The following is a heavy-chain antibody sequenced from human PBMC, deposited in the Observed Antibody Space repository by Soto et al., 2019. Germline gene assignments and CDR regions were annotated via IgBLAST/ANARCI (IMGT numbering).Heavy chain of an antibody. V-gene: IGHV5-51*01. D-gene: IGHD3-10*01. CDR3: ARRRALYGSGSYSFGY. Sequence: GASLKISCKGSGYSFTSYWIGWVRQMPGKGLEWMGIIYPGDSDTRYSPSFQGQVTISADKSISTAYLQWSSLKASDTAMYYCARRRALYGSGSYSFGYWGQGTLVTVSS. J-gene: IGHJ4*02. CDR1: GYSFTSYW. CDR2: IYPGDSDT.